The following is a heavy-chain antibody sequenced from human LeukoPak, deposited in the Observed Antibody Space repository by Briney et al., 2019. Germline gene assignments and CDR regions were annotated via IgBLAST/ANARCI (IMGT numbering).Heavy chain of an antibody. D-gene: IGHD4-17*01. CDR3: ARQATVTTSLFDY. CDR2: INHSGST. J-gene: IGHJ4*02. Sequence: KTSETLSLTCAVYGVSFSGYYWSWIRQPPGKGLEWIGEINHSGSTNYNPSLKSRVTISVDTSKNQFSLKLSSVTAADTSVYYCARQATVTTSLFDYWGQGTLVTVSS. V-gene: IGHV4-34*01. CDR1: GVSFSGYY.